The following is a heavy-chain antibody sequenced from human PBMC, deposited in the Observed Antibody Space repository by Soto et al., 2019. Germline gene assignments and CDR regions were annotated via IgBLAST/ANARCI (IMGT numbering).Heavy chain of an antibody. CDR3: AKEYSSCWHSHY. D-gene: IGHD6-13*01. J-gene: IGHJ4*02. CDR1: GFTFSSYA. CDR2: ISGSGGST. V-gene: IGHV3-23*01. Sequence: PGGSLRLSCAASGFTFSSYAMSWVRQARGNGLEWVSAISGSGGSTYYADSVKGRFTISRDNSRNTLYLQMNSLRAEDTAVYYCAKEYSSCWHSHYWGQGTLVTVSS.